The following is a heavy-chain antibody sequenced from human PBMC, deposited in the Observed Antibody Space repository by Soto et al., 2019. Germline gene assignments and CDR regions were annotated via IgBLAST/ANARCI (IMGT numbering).Heavy chain of an antibody. V-gene: IGHV4-39*01. D-gene: IGHD1-1*01. J-gene: IGHJ4*02. CDR3: ARHRIEVVWRGFDF. Sequence: PSETLSLTCTVSADSSTISNSYWGWLRQPPGKGLQWIGSSSYNGGTFYNPSLKGRVAISVDTSKKQSSLQVTSVTAADTAVYYCARHRIEVVWRGFDFWGQGSPVTAPQ. CDR2: SSYNGGT. CDR1: ADSSTISNSY.